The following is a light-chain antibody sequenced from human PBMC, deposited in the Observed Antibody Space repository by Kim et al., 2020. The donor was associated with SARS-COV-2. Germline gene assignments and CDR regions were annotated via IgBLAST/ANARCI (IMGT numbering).Light chain of an antibody. CDR1: SSNIGSNT. Sequence: QSVLTQPPSASGTPGQGVTISCSGSSSNIGSNTVNWYQQLPGTAPKLLIYSTNQRPSGVPDRFSGSKSGTSASLAISGLQSEDEADYYCAAWDDSLNGSVVFGTGTKLTVL. J-gene: IGLJ2*01. V-gene: IGLV1-44*01. CDR2: STN. CDR3: AAWDDSLNGSVV.